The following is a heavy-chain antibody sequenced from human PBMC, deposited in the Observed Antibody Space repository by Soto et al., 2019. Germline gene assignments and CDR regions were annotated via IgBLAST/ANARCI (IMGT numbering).Heavy chain of an antibody. CDR3: ARSSARASDSGYDFDY. Sequence: QVQLVQSGAEVKKPGASVKVSCKASGYTFTGYYMHWVRQAPGQGLEWMGWINPNSGGTNYAQKFQGRVTMTRDTSISTAYMELSRLRSDDTAVYYCARSSARASDSGYDFDYWGQGTLVTVSS. V-gene: IGHV1-2*02. CDR1: GYTFTGYY. D-gene: IGHD5-12*01. J-gene: IGHJ4*02. CDR2: INPNSGGT.